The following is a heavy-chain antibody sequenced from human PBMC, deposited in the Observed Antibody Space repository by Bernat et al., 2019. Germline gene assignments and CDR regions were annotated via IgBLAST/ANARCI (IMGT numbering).Heavy chain of an antibody. J-gene: IGHJ3*02. CDR3: AKSTVTTGIDAFDI. D-gene: IGHD4-17*01. Sequence: EVQLVESGGGLVQPGGSLRLSCAASGFTFNNYWMTWVRQAPGKGLEWVANMNQDGSEKYYVDSVKGRFTISRDNAKNSLFLQMNSLRADDTAVYYCAKSTVTTGIDAFDIWGQGTMVTVS. CDR2: MNQDGSEK. V-gene: IGHV3-7*02. CDR1: GFTFNNYW.